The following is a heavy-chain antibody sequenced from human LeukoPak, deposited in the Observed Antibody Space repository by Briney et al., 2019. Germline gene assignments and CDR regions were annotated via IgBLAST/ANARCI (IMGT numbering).Heavy chain of an antibody. CDR1: GFTFCTYS. D-gene: IGHD5-24*01. CDR3: ARWSGMATVTSDY. CDR2: ISSSSSYI. Sequence: GGSLRLSCAASGFTFCTYSMNWIRQAPGKGLEWLSSISSSSSYIYYADSVKGRFTISRDNAKNSLYLQMNSLRAEDTAVYYCARWSGMATVTSDYWGQGTLVTVSS. J-gene: IGHJ4*02. V-gene: IGHV3-21*03.